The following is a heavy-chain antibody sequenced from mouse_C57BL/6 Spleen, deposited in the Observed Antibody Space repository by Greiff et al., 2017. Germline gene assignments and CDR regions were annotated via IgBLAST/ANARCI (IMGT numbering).Heavy chain of an antibody. V-gene: IGHV5-16*01. CDR2: INYDGSST. Sequence: DVKLVESEGGLVQPGSSMKLSCTASGFTFSDYYMAWVRQVPEKGLEWVANINYDGSSTYYLDSLKSRFIISRDNAKNILYLQMSSLKSEDTATYYCAREITTALMDYWGQGTSVTVSS. CDR3: AREITTALMDY. J-gene: IGHJ4*01. CDR1: GFTFSDYY. D-gene: IGHD1-2*01.